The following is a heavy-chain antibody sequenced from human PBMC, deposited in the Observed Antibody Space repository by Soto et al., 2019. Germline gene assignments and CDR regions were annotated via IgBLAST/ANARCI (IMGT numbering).Heavy chain of an antibody. CDR1: GFTFSSYS. J-gene: IGHJ5*02. CDR2: ISSSSSTI. CDR3: ARAYCGGDCPTGWFDP. D-gene: IGHD2-21*02. Sequence: EVQLVESGGGLVQPGGSLRLSCAASGFTFSSYSMNWVRQAPGKGLEWVSYISSSSSTIYYADSVKGRFTISRDNAKNSRYLQMTSLRAEDTAVYYCARAYCGGDCPTGWFDPWGQGTLVTVSS. V-gene: IGHV3-48*01.